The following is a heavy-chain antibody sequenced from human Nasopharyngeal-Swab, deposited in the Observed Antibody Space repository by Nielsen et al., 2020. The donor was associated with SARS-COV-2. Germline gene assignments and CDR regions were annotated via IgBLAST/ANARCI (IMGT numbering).Heavy chain of an antibody. CDR2: INGDTGNT. CDR3: ARERPEHYFDL. V-gene: IGHV1-3*01. J-gene: IGHJ4*02. CDR1: GETFITHV. Sequence: ASVKVSCKAYGETFITHVTHWVRQAPGQSLEWMGWINGDTGNTKYPEKFQGRVTITRDRSTKTAYMELRSLRSEDTAVYYCARERPEHYFDLWGPGTLVTVSS. D-gene: IGHD2-21*01.